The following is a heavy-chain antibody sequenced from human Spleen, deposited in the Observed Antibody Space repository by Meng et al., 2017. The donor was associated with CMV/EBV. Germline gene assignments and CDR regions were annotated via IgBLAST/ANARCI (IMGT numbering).Heavy chain of an antibody. CDR2: IYPGDSHT. Sequence: GESLKISCKGSGYRFSSYWIGWVRQMPGKGLEWMGIIYPGDSHTRYSPSFQGRAIISADKSITTAYLQWSSLKASDTAMYFCARQGSLERPPSNWGQGTLVTVSS. D-gene: IGHD1-1*01. CDR1: GYRFSSYW. CDR3: ARQGSLERPPSN. J-gene: IGHJ4*02. V-gene: IGHV5-51*01.